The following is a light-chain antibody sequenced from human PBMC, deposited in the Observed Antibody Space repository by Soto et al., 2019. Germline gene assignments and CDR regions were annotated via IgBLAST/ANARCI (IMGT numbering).Light chain of an antibody. CDR3: CSYAGSYIMV. J-gene: IGLJ2*01. CDR2: DVT. V-gene: IGLV2-11*01. CDR1: SRDVGAYNY. Sequence: QSALTQPRSVSGSPGQSVTISCTGTSRDVGAYNYVSWYQQHPGKAPKLIIFDVTKRPSGVPDRFSGSKSGNTASLTISGLQADDEAEYYCCSYAGSYIMVFGGGTKLTVL.